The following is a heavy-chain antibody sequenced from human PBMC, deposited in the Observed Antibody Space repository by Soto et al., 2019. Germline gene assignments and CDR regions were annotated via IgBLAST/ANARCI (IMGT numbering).Heavy chain of an antibody. J-gene: IGHJ4*02. Sequence: ASGKVSCKASGYTFTKYSISWVRQAPGQGLEWMGWINVYNGNTKYVEKLQGRVTMTTDTSTSTAYMELRSLRSDDTAVYYCARDLVPGGLAAAGLYWGQGTLVTVSS. D-gene: IGHD6-13*01. CDR1: GYTFTKYS. V-gene: IGHV1-18*01. CDR3: ARDLVPGGLAAAGLY. CDR2: INVYNGNT.